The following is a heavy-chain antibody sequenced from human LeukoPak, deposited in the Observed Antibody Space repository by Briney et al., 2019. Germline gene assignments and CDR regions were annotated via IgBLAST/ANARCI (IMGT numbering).Heavy chain of an antibody. Sequence: GGSLRLSCAASGFTFSSYWMHWVREAPGKGLVWVSRINSGGSSTSYADSVKGRFTISRDNAKNTLYLQMNSLRAEDTAVYYCAREQWLVRKGYDYWGQGTLVTVSS. CDR2: INSGGSST. D-gene: IGHD6-19*01. V-gene: IGHV3-74*01. J-gene: IGHJ4*02. CDR1: GFTFSSYW. CDR3: AREQWLVRKGYDY.